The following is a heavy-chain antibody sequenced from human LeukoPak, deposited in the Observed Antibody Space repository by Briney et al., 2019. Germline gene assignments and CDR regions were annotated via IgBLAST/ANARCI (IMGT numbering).Heavy chain of an antibody. CDR1: VGSISSYH. CDR2: IYYSGTT. V-gene: IGHV4-59*01. CDR3: ASGGDTTMGTFDS. D-gene: IGHD5-18*01. J-gene: IGHJ4*02. Sequence: SETLSLTCTFSVGSISSYHWSWIRQPPGKGLEWIGYIYYSGTTDYNPSLKSRVTISVDTSKNQFSLKLSSLTAADTAVYYCASGGDTTMGTFDSWGQGTLVTVSS.